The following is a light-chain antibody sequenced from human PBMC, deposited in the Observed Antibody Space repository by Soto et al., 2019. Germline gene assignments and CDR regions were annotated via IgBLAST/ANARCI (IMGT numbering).Light chain of an antibody. V-gene: IGLV1-36*01. J-gene: IGLJ2*01. CDR2: QDD. CDR3: AAWDESLNGVI. CDR1: SSNIGNNG. Sequence: QSVLTQPPSVSEAPRQRVTISCSGSSSNIGNNGVNWYQQLPGKAPKLLIYQDDLLPSGVSDRFSGSKSGTSASLAISGLQSEDEADYYCAAWDESLNGVIFGGGTKLTVL.